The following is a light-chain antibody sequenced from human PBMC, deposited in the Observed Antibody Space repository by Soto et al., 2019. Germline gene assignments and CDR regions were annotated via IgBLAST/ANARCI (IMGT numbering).Light chain of an antibody. Sequence: QSALTQPASVSGSPGQSITISCTGTSSDVGGYDYVSWYQHHPGKDPKLIIDEVSKRPSGVSHRFSGSKSGNTASLTISGLQTEDEADYYCSSYTTTSALVFGGGTKLTGL. V-gene: IGLV2-14*01. CDR1: SSDVGGYDY. J-gene: IGLJ2*01. CDR2: EVS. CDR3: SSYTTTSALV.